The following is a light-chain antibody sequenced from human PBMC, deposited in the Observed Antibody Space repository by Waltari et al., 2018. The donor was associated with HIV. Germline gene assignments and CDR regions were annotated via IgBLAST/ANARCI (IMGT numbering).Light chain of an antibody. Sequence: DIQMTQSPSSLSGSVGDRVTITCQASQDISTYLNWYQHKPGKAPNLLISDASNLRAGVPPRFSGGGSGTHFTFIINSLQPDDIATYYCQQCDNLPLTFGSGTK. CDR2: DAS. CDR3: QQCDNLPLT. V-gene: IGKV1-33*01. CDR1: QDISTY. J-gene: IGKJ4*01.